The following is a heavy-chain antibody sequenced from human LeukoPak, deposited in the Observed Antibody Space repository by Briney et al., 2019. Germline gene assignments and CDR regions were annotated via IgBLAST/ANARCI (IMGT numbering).Heavy chain of an antibody. CDR1: GGSISSYY. V-gene: IGHV4-59*08. Sequence: SETLSLTCTVSGGSISSYYWSWIRQPPGKGLEGMGYIYYSGSTNYNPSLKSRVTISVDTSKNQSSLKLSYVTAEDTAVYYCARHHTGLGAFDIWGQGTMVTVSS. J-gene: IGHJ3*02. CDR3: ARHHTGLGAFDI. D-gene: IGHD2-21*01. CDR2: IYYSGST.